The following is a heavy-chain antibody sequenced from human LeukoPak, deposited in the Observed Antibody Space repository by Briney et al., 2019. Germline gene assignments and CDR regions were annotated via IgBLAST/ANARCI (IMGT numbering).Heavy chain of an antibody. J-gene: IGHJ6*03. CDR2: ISYDGSNK. Sequence: GGSLRLSCAASGFTFSSYAMHWVRQAPGKGLEWVAVISYDGSNKYYADSVKGRFTISRDNSKNTLYLQMNSLRAEDTAVYYCARVCSYGAGDYYMDVWGKGTTVTVSS. V-gene: IGHV3-30*04. CDR1: GFTFSSYA. D-gene: IGHD5-18*01. CDR3: ARVCSYGAGDYYMDV.